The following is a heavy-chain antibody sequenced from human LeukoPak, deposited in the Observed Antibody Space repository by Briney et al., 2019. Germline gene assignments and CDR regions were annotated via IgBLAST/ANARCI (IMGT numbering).Heavy chain of an antibody. D-gene: IGHD3-10*01. Sequence: GASVKVSCKASGYTLTSYDINWVRQATGQGLEWMGWMNPNSGNTGYAQKFQGRVTMTRNTSISTAYMELSSLRSEDTAVYYCARGLKVRGVPTFFYWGQGTLVTVSS. CDR3: ARGLKVRGVPTFFY. J-gene: IGHJ4*02. V-gene: IGHV1-8*01. CDR2: MNPNSGNT. CDR1: GYTLTSYD.